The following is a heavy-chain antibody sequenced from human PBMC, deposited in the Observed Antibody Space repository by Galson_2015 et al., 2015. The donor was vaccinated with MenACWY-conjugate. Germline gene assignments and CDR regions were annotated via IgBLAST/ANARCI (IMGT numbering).Heavy chain of an antibody. CDR3: TRDLSNPAHGDYSLYDMDV. J-gene: IGHJ6*02. CDR2: IRSKAYGGTT. V-gene: IGHV3-49*03. Sequence: SLRLSCAASGFTFGDYAMSWFRQAPGKGLEWVGFIRSKAYGGTTEYAASVKGRFTISRDDSKSIAYLQMNSLKTEDTALYYCTRDLSNPAHGDYSLYDMDVWGQGTTVTVSS. D-gene: IGHD4-17*01. CDR1: GFTFGDYA.